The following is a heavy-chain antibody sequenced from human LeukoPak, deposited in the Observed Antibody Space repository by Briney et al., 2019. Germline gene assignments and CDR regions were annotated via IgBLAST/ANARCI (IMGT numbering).Heavy chain of an antibody. J-gene: IGHJ3*02. V-gene: IGHV3-20*04. D-gene: IGHD3-22*01. CDR3: ARGDSSGYSSDAFDI. CDR1: GFTFDDYG. Sequence: PGGSLRLSCAASGFTFDDYGMSWVRQAPGKGLEWVSGINWNGGSTGYADSVKGRFTISRDNAKNSLYPQMNSLRAEDTALYYCARGDSSGYSSDAFDIWGQGTMVTVSS. CDR2: INWNGGST.